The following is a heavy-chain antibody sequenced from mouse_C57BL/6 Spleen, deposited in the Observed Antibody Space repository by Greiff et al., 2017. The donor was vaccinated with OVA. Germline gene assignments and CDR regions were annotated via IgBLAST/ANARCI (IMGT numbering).Heavy chain of an antibody. CDR2: IDPSDSYT. D-gene: IGHD2-2*01. J-gene: IGHJ3*01. V-gene: IGHV1-69*01. CDR3: ARSGYGYDPAWFAY. CDR1: GYTFTSYW. Sequence: QVQLKQPGAELVMPGASVKLSCKASGYTFTSYWMHWVKQRPGQGLEWIGEIDPSDSYTNYNQKFKGKSTLTVDKSSSTAYMQLSSLTSEDSAVYYCARSGYGYDPAWFAYWGQGTLVTVSA.